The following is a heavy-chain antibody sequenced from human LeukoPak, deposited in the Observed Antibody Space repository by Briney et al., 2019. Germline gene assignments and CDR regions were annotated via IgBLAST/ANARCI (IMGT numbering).Heavy chain of an antibody. Sequence: GGSLRLSCAASGFTFSGYWMHWVRRAPGKGLAWVSVIRSDGSITTYADSVKGRFTISRDTAKNTLYLQMNSLRAEDTAVYYCAKDHYYDSSEQELSVVYWGQGTLVTVSS. CDR3: AKDHYYDSSEQELSVVY. D-gene: IGHD3-22*01. V-gene: IGHV3-74*01. CDR1: GFTFSGYW. CDR2: IRSDGSIT. J-gene: IGHJ4*02.